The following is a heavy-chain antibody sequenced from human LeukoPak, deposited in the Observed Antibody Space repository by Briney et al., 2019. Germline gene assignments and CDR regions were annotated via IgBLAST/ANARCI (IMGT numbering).Heavy chain of an antibody. CDR1: GFTFSTYA. J-gene: IGHJ4*02. Sequence: GGSLRLSCAASGFTFSTYAMSWVRQAPGKGLEWFSGISGSGGTTYYADSVKGRFTISRDNSKNTLYLQMNSLRAEDTAVYYCAKRVYVGGGYNFDYWGQGTLVTVSS. V-gene: IGHV3-23*01. CDR2: ISGSGGTT. D-gene: IGHD5-24*01. CDR3: AKRVYVGGGYNFDY.